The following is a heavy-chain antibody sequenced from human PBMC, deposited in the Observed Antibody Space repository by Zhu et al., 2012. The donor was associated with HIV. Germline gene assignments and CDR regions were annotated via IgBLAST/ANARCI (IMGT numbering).Heavy chain of an antibody. CDR2: IYTSGST. D-gene: IGHD3-22*01. CDR1: GGSISSYY. Sequence: QVQLQESGPGLVKPSETLSLTCTVSGGSISSYYWSWIRQPPGKGLEWIGYIYTSGSTNYNPSLKSRVTISVDTSKNQFSLKLSSVTAADTAVYYCARRGYYYDSSGYYYVSVGSYWYFDLWGLAPWSLSPQ. CDR3: ARRGYYYDSSGYYYVSVGSYWYFDL. V-gene: IGHV4-4*09. J-gene: IGHJ2*01.